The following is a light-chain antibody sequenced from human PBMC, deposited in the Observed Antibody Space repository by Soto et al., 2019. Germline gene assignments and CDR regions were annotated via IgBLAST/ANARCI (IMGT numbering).Light chain of an antibody. V-gene: IGLV4-69*01. J-gene: IGLJ2*01. CDR3: QTWGTGIRV. CDR1: SGHSSFA. Sequence: QPVLTQSPSASASLGASVKLTCTLSSGHSSFAIAWHQQKPEKGPRYLMKLNSAGSHSKGDGIPDRFSGSRSGAERYLTISSLHSEDEADYYRQTWGTGIRVFGGRTKLTVL. CDR2: LNSAGSH.